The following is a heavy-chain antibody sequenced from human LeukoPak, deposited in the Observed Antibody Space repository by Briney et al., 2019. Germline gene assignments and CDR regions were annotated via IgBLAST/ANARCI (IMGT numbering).Heavy chain of an antibody. J-gene: IGHJ4*02. V-gene: IGHV1-58*02. CDR2: IVVGSGNT. D-gene: IGHD3-22*01. CDR1: GFTFTSSA. CDR3: ARDENYYDNSGCDY. Sequence: ASVKVSCKASGFTFTSSAMQWVRQARGQRLEWIGWIVVGSGNTNYAQKFQERVTMTTDTSTSTAYMELRSLRSDDTAVYYCARDENYYDNSGCDYWGQGTLVTVSS.